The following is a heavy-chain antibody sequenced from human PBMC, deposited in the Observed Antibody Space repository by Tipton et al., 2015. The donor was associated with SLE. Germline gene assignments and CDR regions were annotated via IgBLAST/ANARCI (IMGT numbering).Heavy chain of an antibody. CDR2: IYYSGGT. CDR3: AKSSSRRKPLDWFDP. D-gene: IGHD6-13*01. V-gene: IGHV4-39*07. CDR1: GGSISSSSYY. Sequence: LRLSCIVSGGSISSSSYYCGWIRQPPGKGLEWLGSIYYSGGTYYNPSLKSRVTISVDTSKNQFSLKLSSVTAADTAVYYCAKSSSRRKPLDWFDPWGQGTLVTVSS. J-gene: IGHJ5*02.